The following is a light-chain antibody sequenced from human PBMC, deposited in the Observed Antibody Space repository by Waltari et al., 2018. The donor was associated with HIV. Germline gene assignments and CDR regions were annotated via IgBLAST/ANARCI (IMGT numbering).Light chain of an antibody. V-gene: IGKV1-39*01. CDR2: AAS. CDR1: QNINNH. J-gene: IGKJ1*01. CDR3: EESYSTPWM. Sequence: DIQMTQPPYSLSASVCDRVTITCPASQNINNHLNWDKHKQGKAPKLLIYAASNLQRGGPARFSGSGTGTDFTLTIRSLQPEDFATYYCEESYSTPWMFGQGTKVEIK.